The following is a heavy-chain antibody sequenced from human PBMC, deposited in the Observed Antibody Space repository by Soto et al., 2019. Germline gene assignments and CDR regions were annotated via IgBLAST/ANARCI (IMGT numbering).Heavy chain of an antibody. CDR3: ARGRWELQYLQH. D-gene: IGHD1-26*01. Sequence: QVQLVESGGGVVQPGRSLRLSCAASGFTFSSYAMHWVRQAPGKGLEWVAVISYDGSNKYYADSVKGRFTISRDNSKNTLYLQMNSLRAEDTAVYYWARGRWELQYLQHWGQGTLVTVSS. CDR2: ISYDGSNK. CDR1: GFTFSSYA. J-gene: IGHJ1*01. V-gene: IGHV3-30-3*01.